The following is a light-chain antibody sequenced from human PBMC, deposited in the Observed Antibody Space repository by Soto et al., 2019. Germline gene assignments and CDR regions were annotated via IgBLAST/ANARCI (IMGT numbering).Light chain of an antibody. J-gene: IGLJ7*01. CDR1: SSDVGSHNL. V-gene: IGLV2-23*02. Sequence: QSALTQPASVSGSPGQSITISCTGTSSDVGSHNLVSWYQQHPGQAPTLMIYEVSKRPLGVSARFSASKSGNTASLTISGIHSEDEADYYCCSYGGSRAVFVGGTQLTVL. CDR3: CSYGGSRAV. CDR2: EVS.